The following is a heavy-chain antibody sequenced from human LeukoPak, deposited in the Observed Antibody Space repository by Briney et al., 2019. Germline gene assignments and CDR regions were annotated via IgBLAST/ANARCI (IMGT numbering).Heavy chain of an antibody. CDR1: GYSFTSYW. Sequence: GESLKISCKGSGYSFTSYWIGWVRQMPGKGLEWMGIIYPGDSDTRYSPSFQGQVTISADKSISTAYLQWSSLKASDTAMYYCARPSYDTRAGVGHYGMDVWGQGTTVTVSS. CDR2: IYPGDSDT. CDR3: ARPSYDTRAGVGHYGMDV. V-gene: IGHV5-51*01. D-gene: IGHD2-2*01. J-gene: IGHJ6*02.